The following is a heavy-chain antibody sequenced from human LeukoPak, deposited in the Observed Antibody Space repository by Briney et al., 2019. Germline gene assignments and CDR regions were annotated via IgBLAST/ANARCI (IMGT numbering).Heavy chain of an antibody. CDR2: IYYSGST. D-gene: IGHD6-19*01. Sequence: PSETLSLTCTVSGGSISSSSYYWGWIRQPPGKGLEWIGSIYYSGSTYYNPSLKSRVTISVDTSKNQFSLKLSSVTAADTAVYYCARAPRRQWPEGSWFDPWGQGTLVTVSS. V-gene: IGHV4-39*07. J-gene: IGHJ5*02. CDR1: GGSISSSSYY. CDR3: ARAPRRQWPEGSWFDP.